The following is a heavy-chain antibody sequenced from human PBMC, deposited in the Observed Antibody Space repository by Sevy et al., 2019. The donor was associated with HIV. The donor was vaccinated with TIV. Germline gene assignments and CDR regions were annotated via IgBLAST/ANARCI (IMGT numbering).Heavy chain of an antibody. J-gene: IGHJ6*02. D-gene: IGHD3-16*01. CDR1: GFTFSSYS. CDR3: GGDGGSTGRGMDV. CDR2: ISSTSNYI. Sequence: GGSLRLSCAASGFTFSSYSMNWVRQAPGKGLEWVSSISSTSNYIYYGDSVKGRYTISRDNAKNSLHLQMNSLRAEDTAVYYWGGDGGSTGRGMDVWGQGTTVTVSS. V-gene: IGHV3-21*01.